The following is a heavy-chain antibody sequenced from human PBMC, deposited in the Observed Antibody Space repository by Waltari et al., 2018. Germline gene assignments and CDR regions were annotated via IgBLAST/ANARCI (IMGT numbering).Heavy chain of an antibody. CDR3: ASSPPQRLVYYYYYYMDV. J-gene: IGHJ6*03. CDR1: GGTFSSYA. D-gene: IGHD2-21*01. V-gene: IGHV1-69*14. Sequence: QVQLVQSGAEVKKPGSSVKVSCKASGGTFSSYAISWVRQAPGQGLGWMGGIIPIFGTANDAQKFQGRVTITADKSTSTAYMELSSLRSEDTAVYYCASSPPQRLVYYYYYYMDVWGKGTTVTVSS. CDR2: IIPIFGTA.